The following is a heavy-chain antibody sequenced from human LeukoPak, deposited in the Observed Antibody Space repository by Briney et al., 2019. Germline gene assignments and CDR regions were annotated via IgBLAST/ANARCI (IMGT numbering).Heavy chain of an antibody. CDR1: GYTFTSYD. CDR3: ARVVRWLSGVDY. V-gene: IGHV1-8*01. Sequence: GASVKVSCKASGYTFTSYDINWVRRATGQGLEWMGWMNPNSGNTGYAQKFQGRVTMTRNTSISTAYMELSSLRSEDTAVYYCARVVRWLSGVDYWGQGTLVTVSS. D-gene: IGHD4-23*01. J-gene: IGHJ4*02. CDR2: MNPNSGNT.